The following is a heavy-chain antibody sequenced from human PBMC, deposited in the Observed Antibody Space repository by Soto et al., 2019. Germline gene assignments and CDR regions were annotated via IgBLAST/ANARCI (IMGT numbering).Heavy chain of an antibody. CDR2: INAGNGKT. CDR1: RYTFTTYT. V-gene: IGHV1-3*01. Sequence: GASVKVSCKASRYTFTTYTMHWVRQAPGQRLEWMGWINAGNGKTKYSQKFQGRVTITRDTSASTAYMELSSLRSEDTAVYYCARYSGSYQDAFDIWGQGTMVAVS. D-gene: IGHD1-26*01. J-gene: IGHJ3*02. CDR3: ARYSGSYQDAFDI.